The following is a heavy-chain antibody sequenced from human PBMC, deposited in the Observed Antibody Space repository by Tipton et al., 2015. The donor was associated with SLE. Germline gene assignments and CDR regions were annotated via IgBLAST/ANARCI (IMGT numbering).Heavy chain of an antibody. CDR1: GFTFSIYW. CDR2: IDQDGVEK. Sequence: SLRLSCAASGFTFSIYWMTWVRQAPGKGLEWVATIDQDGVEKYYVDSVQGRFTISRDNARKSLYLQMNSLRVDDTAVYYCARLVAGGGGQGDWGQGTLVTVSS. D-gene: IGHD2-15*01. J-gene: IGHJ4*02. CDR3: ARLVAGGGGQGD. V-gene: IGHV3-7*03.